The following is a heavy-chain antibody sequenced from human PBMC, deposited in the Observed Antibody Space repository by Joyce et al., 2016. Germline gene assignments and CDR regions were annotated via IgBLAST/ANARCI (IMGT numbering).Heavy chain of an antibody. CDR2: INPKSGGT. Sequence: VQLVQSGAEVKKPGASVQVSCRASGYSFTDYYIHWVRQAPGQGPEWMGWINPKSGGTKYAQGFEGRVTVTRDTSISAAYMELTRLTSDDTAVYYCARDDTANFDPFYFDSWGQGTPVTVS. D-gene: IGHD1-1*01. CDR3: ARDDTANFDPFYFDS. CDR1: GYSFTDYY. V-gene: IGHV1-2*02. J-gene: IGHJ4*02.